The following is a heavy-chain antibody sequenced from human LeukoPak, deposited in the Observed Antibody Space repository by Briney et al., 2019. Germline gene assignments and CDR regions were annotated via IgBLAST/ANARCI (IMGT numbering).Heavy chain of an antibody. V-gene: IGHV3-23*01. CDR2: ISGSGGST. Sequence: PGGSLRLSCAASGFTFSSYAMSWVRQAPGKGLEWVSAISGSGGSTYYADSVKGRFTTSRDNSKNTLYLQMNSLRAEDTAVYYCAKDRSYDFWSGSTGSNRYMDVWGKGTTVTVSS. D-gene: IGHD3-3*01. J-gene: IGHJ6*03. CDR3: AKDRSYDFWSGSTGSNRYMDV. CDR1: GFTFSSYA.